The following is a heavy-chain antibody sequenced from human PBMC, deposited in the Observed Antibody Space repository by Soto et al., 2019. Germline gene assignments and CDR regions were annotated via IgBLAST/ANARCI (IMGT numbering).Heavy chain of an antibody. CDR2: IYYTGNT. Sequence: PSETLCLTCTVSGGSISSFYWSWIRQPPGKGLEWIGYIYYTGNTDYNPSLKSRVTILVDTSKNQFSLKLTSVTAADTAVYYCARAGSSGWISDYWGQGTLVTVSS. J-gene: IGHJ4*02. D-gene: IGHD6-19*01. CDR3: ARAGSSGWISDY. CDR1: GGSISSFY. V-gene: IGHV4-59*01.